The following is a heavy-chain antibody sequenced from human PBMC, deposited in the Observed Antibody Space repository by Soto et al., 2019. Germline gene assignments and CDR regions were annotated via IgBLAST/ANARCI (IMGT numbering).Heavy chain of an antibody. CDR1: GFTFSSYA. Sequence: QVQLVESGGGVVQPGRSLRLSCAASGFTFSSYAMHWVRQDPGKGLEWVAVISYDGSNKYYADSVKGRFTISRDNSKNMLYLQINSLRAEDTAVYYCARAQDVLLWFGELFDYRGQGTLVTDSS. V-gene: IGHV3-30-3*01. CDR2: ISYDGSNK. CDR3: ARAQDVLLWFGELFDY. J-gene: IGHJ4*02. D-gene: IGHD3-10*01.